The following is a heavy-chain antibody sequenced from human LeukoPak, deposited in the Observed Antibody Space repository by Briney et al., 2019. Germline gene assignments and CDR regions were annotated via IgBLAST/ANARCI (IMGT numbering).Heavy chain of an antibody. J-gene: IGHJ6*03. CDR1: RYTFTGYY. CDR3: ARGVWSGYNYYYYMDV. V-gene: IGHV1-2*02. Sequence: ASVKVSCKASRYTFTGYYMHWVRQAPGQGVEWMGWIDPNSGGTNYAQKFQGRVTMTRDTTISTAYMELSSLRSDDTAEYYCARGVWSGYNYYYYMDVWGKGTTVTVSS. CDR2: IDPNSGGT. D-gene: IGHD3-3*01.